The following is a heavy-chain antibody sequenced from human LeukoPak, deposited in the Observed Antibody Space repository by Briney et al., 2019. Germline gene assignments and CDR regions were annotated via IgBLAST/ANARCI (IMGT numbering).Heavy chain of an antibody. CDR3: ARHGGSYTFDF. V-gene: IGHV4-59*01. Sequence: SETLSLTCSVSGGSISSYYWSWIRQPPGKGLELIGYMYDSGSTNNNPSLKSRVTISVDTSKNQFSLRLSSVTAADTAVYYCARHGGSYTFDFWSQGVLVTVSS. CDR1: GGSISSYY. CDR2: MYDSGST. D-gene: IGHD1-26*01. J-gene: IGHJ4*02.